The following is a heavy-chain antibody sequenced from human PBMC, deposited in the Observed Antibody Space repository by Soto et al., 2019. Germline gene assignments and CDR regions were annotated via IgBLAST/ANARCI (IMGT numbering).Heavy chain of an antibody. CDR3: AKALYYYDSSPLDH. Sequence: GGSLRLSCAAAGFDFEDFAMHWVRQAPGKGLEWVSLINSDGTDSYYMDSVRGRFTISRDNGKNSLYLQMDRLRPEDTAFYFCAKALYYYDSSPLDHWGQGTPVTVSS. CDR2: INSDGTDS. CDR1: GFDFEDFA. V-gene: IGHV3-43D*04. D-gene: IGHD3-22*01. J-gene: IGHJ4*02.